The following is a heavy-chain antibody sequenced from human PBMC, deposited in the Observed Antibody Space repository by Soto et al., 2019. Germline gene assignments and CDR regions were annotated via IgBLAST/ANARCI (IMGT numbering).Heavy chain of an antibody. Sequence: LGESLKISCKGLGYSFSGYWIGLVRQMPDKGLEWMGIIYPDDSRTIYSPSFQGQVTMSADKSISTAYLQWRSLEASDTAIYYCARATPGYPGRAFQIWGQGKMLTVSS. CDR3: ARATPGYPGRAFQI. D-gene: IGHD2-15*01. CDR1: GYSFSGYW. J-gene: IGHJ3*02. V-gene: IGHV5-51*01. CDR2: IYPDDSRT.